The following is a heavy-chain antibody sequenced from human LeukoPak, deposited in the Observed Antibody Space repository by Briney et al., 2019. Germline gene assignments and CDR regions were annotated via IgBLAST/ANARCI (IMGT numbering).Heavy chain of an antibody. Sequence: SETLSLTCTVSGGSIRSSTYYWGWIRQPPGKGLEWIGSIHYSGSTYRNPSLRSRVTISVDTSKNQFSLKVSSVTAADTAVYYCARDRPGMATGGYFDYWGQGTLVTVSS. CDR1: GGSIRSSTYY. CDR2: IHYSGST. CDR3: ARDRPGMATGGYFDY. J-gene: IGHJ4*02. D-gene: IGHD5-24*01. V-gene: IGHV4-39*02.